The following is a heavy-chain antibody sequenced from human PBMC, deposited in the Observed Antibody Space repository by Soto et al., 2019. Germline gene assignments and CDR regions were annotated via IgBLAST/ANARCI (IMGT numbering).Heavy chain of an antibody. J-gene: IGHJ4*02. CDR2: ISYDGSNK. V-gene: IGHV3-30*18. Sequence: GGSLRLSCAASGFTFSSYGMHWVRQAPGKGLEWVAVISYDGSNKYYADSVKGRLTISRDNSKNTMYLQMNSLRAEDTAVYYCVKAWSAGDDYGSGFLPFDYWGQGTLVTVSS. CDR1: GFTFSSYG. D-gene: IGHD3-10*01. CDR3: VKAWSAGDDYGSGFLPFDY.